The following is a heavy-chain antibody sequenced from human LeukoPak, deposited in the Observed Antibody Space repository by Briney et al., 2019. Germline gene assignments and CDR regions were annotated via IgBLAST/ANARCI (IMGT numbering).Heavy chain of an antibody. CDR1: GGSISSYY. D-gene: IGHD6-13*01. CDR2: IYYSGST. V-gene: IGHV4-59*01. J-gene: IGHJ3*02. Sequence: SETLSLTCTVSGGSISSYYWSWIRQPPGKGLEWIGYIYYSGSTNYNPSLKSRVTISVDTSKNQFSLKLSSVTAADTAVYYCARDPGYSSSWYYIRGAFDIWGQGTMVTVSS. CDR3: ARDPGYSSSWYYIRGAFDI.